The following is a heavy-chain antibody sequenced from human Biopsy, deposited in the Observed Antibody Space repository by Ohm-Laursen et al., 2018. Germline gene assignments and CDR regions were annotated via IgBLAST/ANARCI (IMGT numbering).Heavy chain of an antibody. CDR3: ARIPILVVPAAIVYRHRRHLQGLDV. Sequence: PTQTLTLTCTLSGFSLNTHGMSVTWIRQPPGKALEWLARIDWDDAKFYNGSLKTRLTISKDTSENHVVLTLSDVDPVDTATYYCARIPILVVPAAIVYRHRRHLQGLDVWGQGTTVIVSS. J-gene: IGHJ6*02. V-gene: IGHV2-70*16. CDR2: IDWDDAK. D-gene: IGHD2-2*02. CDR1: GFSLNTHGMS.